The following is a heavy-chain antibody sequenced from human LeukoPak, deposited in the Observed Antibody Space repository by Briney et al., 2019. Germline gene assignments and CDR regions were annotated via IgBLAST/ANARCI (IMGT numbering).Heavy chain of an antibody. V-gene: IGHV4-59*08. CDR3: ARLGKTYYMDV. D-gene: IGHD1/OR15-1a*01. CDR1: GDSISNYY. Sequence: SETLSLTCTVSGDSISNYYWTWIRQTPGKGLEWIGNLYHSGAADYNPSLKTRVTTSVDTSKDQFSLSLRSSTAADTAVYFCARLGKTYYMDVCGTGTTVTVSS. J-gene: IGHJ6*03. CDR2: LYHSGAA.